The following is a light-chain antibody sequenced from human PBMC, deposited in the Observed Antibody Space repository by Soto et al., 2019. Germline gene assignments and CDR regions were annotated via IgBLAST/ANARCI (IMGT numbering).Light chain of an antibody. Sequence: DIQMTQSPSSLSASLGDRVTITCRASQGIGVYLAWFQQKPGKVPKLLIYAASALQSGVPSRFSGSGSGTDFTLTISSLQPEDIATYYCQQRSNWPITFGPGTKVDIK. CDR1: QGIGVY. J-gene: IGKJ3*01. V-gene: IGKV1-27*01. CDR3: QQRSNWPIT. CDR2: AAS.